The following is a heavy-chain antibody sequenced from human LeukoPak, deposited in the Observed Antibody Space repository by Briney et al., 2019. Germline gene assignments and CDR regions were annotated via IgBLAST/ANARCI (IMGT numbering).Heavy chain of an antibody. V-gene: IGHV3-21*04. D-gene: IGHD1-26*01. CDR1: GFTFSSYS. CDR2: ISSSSSYI. CDR3: ARQKQGATSTRYYYYYYGMDV. Sequence: PGGSLRLSCAASGFTFSSYSMNWVRQAPGKGLEWVSSISSSSSYIYYADSVKGRFTISRDNAKNSLYLQMNSLRAEDTAVYYCARQKQGATSTRYYYYYYGMDVWGQGTTVTVSS. J-gene: IGHJ6*02.